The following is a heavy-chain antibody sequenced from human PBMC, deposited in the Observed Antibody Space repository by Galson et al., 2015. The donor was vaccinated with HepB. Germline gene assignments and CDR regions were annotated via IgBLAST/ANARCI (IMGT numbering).Heavy chain of an antibody. CDR1: GFTFSSYS. Sequence: SLRLSCAASGFTFSSYSVNWVRQAPGKGLEWVSYISSSSSTIYYADSVKGRFTISRDNAKNSLYLQMNSLRAEDTAVYYCARDRGYSSGGPKNAIDVDYWGQGTLVTVSS. J-gene: IGHJ4*02. V-gene: IGHV3-48*01. CDR3: ARDRGYSSGGPKNAIDVDY. D-gene: IGHD6-19*01. CDR2: ISSSSSTI.